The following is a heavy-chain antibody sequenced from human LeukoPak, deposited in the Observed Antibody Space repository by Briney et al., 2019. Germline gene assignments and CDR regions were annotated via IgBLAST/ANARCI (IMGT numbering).Heavy chain of an antibody. CDR1: GGSLSDYY. J-gene: IGHJ4*02. D-gene: IGHD6-19*01. CDR2: INHSGST. V-gene: IGHV4-34*01. Sequence: SETLSLTCGVYGGSLSDYYWSWIRQPPGKGLEWIGEINHSGSTNYNPSLKSRVTISEDTSKNQFSLKLSSVTAADTAVYYCARGISSGWMGIDYWGQGTLVTVSS. CDR3: ARGISSGWMGIDY.